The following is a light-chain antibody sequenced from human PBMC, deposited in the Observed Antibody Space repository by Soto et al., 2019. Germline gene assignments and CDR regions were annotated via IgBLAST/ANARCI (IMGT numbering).Light chain of an antibody. CDR3: QQYGSSPWT. CDR2: RIS. CDR1: HSVSSDY. V-gene: IGKV3-20*01. J-gene: IGKJ1*01. Sequence: LTPCANTQSWSPGKSATLSCRTSHSVSSDYLVWYQQKPGQAPRLLIHRISTRATGIPDRFSGSGSGTDFTLTISRLEPEDFAVYYCQQYGSSPWTFGQGTKVDIK.